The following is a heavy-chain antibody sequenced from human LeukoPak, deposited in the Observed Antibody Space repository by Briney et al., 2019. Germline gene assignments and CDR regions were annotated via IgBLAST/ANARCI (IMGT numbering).Heavy chain of an antibody. CDR3: AREQWLVNWFDP. D-gene: IGHD6-19*01. Sequence: PSETLSLTCTVSGGSISSGDYYWSWIRQPPGKGLEWIGYIYYSGSTCYSPSLKSRVTISVDTSKNQFSLKLSSVTAADTAVYYCAREQWLVNWFDPWGQGTLVTVSS. CDR1: GGSISSGDYY. CDR2: IYYSGST. J-gene: IGHJ5*02. V-gene: IGHV4-30-4*08.